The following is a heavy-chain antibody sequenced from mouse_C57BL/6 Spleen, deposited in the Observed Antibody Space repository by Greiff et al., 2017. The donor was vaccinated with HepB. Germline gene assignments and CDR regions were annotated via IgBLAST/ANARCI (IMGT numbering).Heavy chain of an antibody. CDR3: ARDYYGMDFDY. V-gene: IGHV1-82*01. Sequence: VQLQQSGPELVKPGASVKISCKASGYAFSSSWMNWVKQRPGKGLEWIGRIYPGDGDTNYNGKFKGKATLTADKSSSTAYMQLSSLTSEDSAVYFCARDYYGMDFDYWGQGTTLTVSS. D-gene: IGHD1-1*01. CDR1: GYAFSSSW. J-gene: IGHJ2*01. CDR2: IYPGDGDT.